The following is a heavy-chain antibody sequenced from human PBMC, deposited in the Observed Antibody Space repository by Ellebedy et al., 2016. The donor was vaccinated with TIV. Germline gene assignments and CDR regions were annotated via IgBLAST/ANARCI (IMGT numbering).Heavy chain of an antibody. Sequence: ASVKVSXXASGYTFTGYYMHWVRQAPGQGLEWMGWINPNSGGTNYAQKFQGRVTMTRDTSISTAYMELSRLRSDDTAVYYCARDYYDSSGYSTRPLDAFDIWGQGTMVTVSS. CDR2: INPNSGGT. V-gene: IGHV1-2*02. CDR1: GYTFTGYY. J-gene: IGHJ3*02. CDR3: ARDYYDSSGYSTRPLDAFDI. D-gene: IGHD3-22*01.